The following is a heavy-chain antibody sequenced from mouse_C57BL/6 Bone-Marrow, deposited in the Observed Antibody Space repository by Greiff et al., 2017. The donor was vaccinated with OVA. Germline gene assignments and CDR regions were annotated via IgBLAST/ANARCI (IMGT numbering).Heavy chain of an antibody. V-gene: IGHV1-26*01. Sequence: VQLQQSGPELVKPGASVKISCKASGYTFTDYYMNWVKQSHGKSLEWIGDINPNNGGTSYNQKFKGKATLTVDKSSSTAYMELRSLTSEDSAVYYCARSLNYYGSSPPWFAYWGQGTLVTVSA. J-gene: IGHJ3*01. CDR3: ARSLNYYGSSPPWFAY. CDR1: GYTFTDYY. D-gene: IGHD1-1*01. CDR2: INPNNGGT.